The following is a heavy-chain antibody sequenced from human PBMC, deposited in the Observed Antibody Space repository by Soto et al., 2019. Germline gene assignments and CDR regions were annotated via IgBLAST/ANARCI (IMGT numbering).Heavy chain of an antibody. V-gene: IGHV4-39*01. CDR2: IYYSGST. CDR1: GGSISSSSYY. D-gene: IGHD1-1*01. J-gene: IGHJ4*02. Sequence: SETLSLTCTVSGGSISSSSYYWGWIRQPPGKGLEWIGSIYYSGSTYYNPSLKSRVTISVDTSKNQFSLKLSSVTAADTAVYYCARHDERPRPPFSNFDYWGQGTLVTVSS. CDR3: ARHDERPRPPFSNFDY.